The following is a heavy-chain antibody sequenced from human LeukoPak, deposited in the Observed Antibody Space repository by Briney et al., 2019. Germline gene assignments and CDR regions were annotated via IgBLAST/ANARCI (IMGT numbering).Heavy chain of an antibody. CDR2: ISGSGGST. CDR1: GFTFSSYG. J-gene: IGHJ5*02. CDR3: AKTYYYDSSGFGPPAP. D-gene: IGHD3-22*01. Sequence: PGGSLRLSCAASGFTFSSYGMSWVRQAPGKGLEWVSAISGSGGSTYYADSVKGRFTISRDNSKNTLYLQMNSLRAEDTAVYYCAKTYYYDSSGFGPPAPWGQGTLVTVAS. V-gene: IGHV3-23*01.